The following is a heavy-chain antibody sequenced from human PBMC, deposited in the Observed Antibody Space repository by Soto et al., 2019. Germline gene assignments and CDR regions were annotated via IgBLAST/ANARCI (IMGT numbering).Heavy chain of an antibody. CDR1: GFTFSSYG. Sequence: PGGSLRLSCAASGFTFSSYGMHWVRQAPGKGLEWVAVISYDGSNKYYADSVKGRFTISRDNSKNTLYLQMNSLRAEDTAVYYCAKDAYHLHYYDSSGYYCDYWGQGTLVTVSS. D-gene: IGHD3-22*01. J-gene: IGHJ4*02. V-gene: IGHV3-30*18. CDR2: ISYDGSNK. CDR3: AKDAYHLHYYDSSGYYCDY.